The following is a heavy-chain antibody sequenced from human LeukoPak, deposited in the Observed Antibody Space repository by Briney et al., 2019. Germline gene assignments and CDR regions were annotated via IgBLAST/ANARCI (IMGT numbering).Heavy chain of an antibody. CDR3: AKDSRLWQYYFDY. CDR2: ISGSGGST. J-gene: IGHJ4*02. Sequence: GGSLRLSCAASGFTFSSYAMSWVRQAPGKGLEWVSAISGSGGSTYYADSVKGQFTISRDNSKNTLYLQMNSLSAEATAVYYCAKDSRLWQYYFDYWGQGTLVTVSS. D-gene: IGHD6-19*01. CDR1: GFTFSSYA. V-gene: IGHV3-23*01.